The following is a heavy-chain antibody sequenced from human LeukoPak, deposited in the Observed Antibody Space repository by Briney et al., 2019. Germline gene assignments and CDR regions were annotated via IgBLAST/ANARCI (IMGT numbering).Heavy chain of an antibody. CDR3: ARDYGYSLLFY. V-gene: IGHV1-3*01. D-gene: IGHD5-18*01. J-gene: IGHJ4*02. CDR1: GYTFTNLA. CDR2: ISAGSGNT. Sequence: GASVKVSCKASGYTFTNLAIHWVRQAPGQRLEWMGWISAGSGNTKYSQKLQGRVTITRDTSASTAYMELSSLRSEDTAVYYCARDYGYSLLFYWGQGTLVTVSS.